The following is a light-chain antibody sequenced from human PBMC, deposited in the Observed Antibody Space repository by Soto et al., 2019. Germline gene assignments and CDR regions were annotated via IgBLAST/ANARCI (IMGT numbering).Light chain of an antibody. CDR1: QSVSSSY. Sequence: EIVLTQSPGTLSLSPGERASLSCRASQSVSSSYLAWYQQKPGQAPRLPIYGASSRATGIPDRFSGSGSGTDFTLTISRLEPEDFAVYYCQQYGSSALTFGGGTKVDIK. V-gene: IGKV3-20*01. CDR3: QQYGSSALT. CDR2: GAS. J-gene: IGKJ4*01.